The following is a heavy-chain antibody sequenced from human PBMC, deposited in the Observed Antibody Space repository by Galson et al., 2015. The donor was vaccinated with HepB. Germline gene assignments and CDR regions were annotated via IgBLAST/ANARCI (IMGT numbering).Heavy chain of an antibody. CDR1: GFIFSNYW. CDR2: IHSNGIST. J-gene: IGHJ4*02. D-gene: IGHD6-19*01. CDR3: ARGPYATAVTGGPFEY. V-gene: IGHV3-74*01. Sequence: SLRLSCAASGFIFSNYWMHWVRQAPGKGLVWVSRIHSNGISTTYADSVKGRFTISRDNAKNTLYLQMNSLRAEDTAVYYCARGPYATAVTGGPFEYWGQGSLVTVSS.